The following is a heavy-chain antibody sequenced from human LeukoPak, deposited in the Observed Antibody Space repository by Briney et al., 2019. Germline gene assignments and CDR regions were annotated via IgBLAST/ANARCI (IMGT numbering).Heavy chain of an antibody. CDR1: GLTFSSYW. V-gene: IGHV3-74*01. D-gene: IGHD6-13*01. J-gene: IGHJ4*02. CDR2: INSDGSST. CDR3: ARAREGSWYGQFDY. Sequence: PGGSLRLSCAASGLTFSSYWMHWVRQAPGKGLVWVSRINSDGSSTSYADSVKGRFTISRDNAKNTLYLQMNSLRAEDTAVYYCARAREGSWYGQFDYWGQGTLVTVSS.